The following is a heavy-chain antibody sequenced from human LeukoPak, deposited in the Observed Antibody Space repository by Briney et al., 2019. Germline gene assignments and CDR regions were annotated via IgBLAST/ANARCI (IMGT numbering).Heavy chain of an antibody. CDR2: ISGSGGRT. CDR3: AKDRTLVGAPNGY. CDR1: GFIFSSHA. Sequence: GGSLRLSCEASGFIFSSHALTWVRQAPGEGLEWVSAISGSGGRTDYADSVKGRFTISRDNSKNTLYLQMNSLRAEDTAIYYCAKDRTLVGAPNGYWGQGTLVTVSS. V-gene: IGHV3-23*01. J-gene: IGHJ4*02. D-gene: IGHD1-26*01.